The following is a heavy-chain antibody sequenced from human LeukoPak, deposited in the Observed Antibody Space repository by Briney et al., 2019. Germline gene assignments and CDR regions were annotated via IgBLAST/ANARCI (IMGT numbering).Heavy chain of an antibody. Sequence: GGSLRLSCAASGFTFSRYWMHWVRQAPGKGLVWVSRISPDGSRTTYADSVKGRFTISRDNAKNTVYLQMDSLRAEDTAVYYCARVALGSYNWFDPWGQGTLVTVSS. D-gene: IGHD3-10*01. CDR3: ARVALGSYNWFDP. V-gene: IGHV3-74*01. J-gene: IGHJ5*02. CDR2: ISPDGSRT. CDR1: GFTFSRYW.